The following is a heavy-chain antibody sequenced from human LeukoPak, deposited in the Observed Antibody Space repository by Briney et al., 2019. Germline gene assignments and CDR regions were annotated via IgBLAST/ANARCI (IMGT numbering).Heavy chain of an antibody. D-gene: IGHD2-15*01. J-gene: IGHJ4*02. V-gene: IGHV1-18*01. CDR1: GYTFTSYG. Sequence: ASVKVSCKASGYTFTSYGISWVRQAPGQGLEWMGWINPNSGGTNYAQKFQGRVTMTTDTSTSTAYMELRSLRSDDTAVYYCARGPSRYCSGGSCYTLGFHWGQGTLVTVSS. CDR3: ARGPSRYCSGGSCYTLGFH. CDR2: INPNSGGT.